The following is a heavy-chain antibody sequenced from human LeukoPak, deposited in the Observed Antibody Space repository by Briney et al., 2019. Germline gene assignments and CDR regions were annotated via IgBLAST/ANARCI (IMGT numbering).Heavy chain of an antibody. D-gene: IGHD3-9*01. V-gene: IGHV3-48*01. CDR1: GFTFSSYS. CDR3: ASDDILTGYHR. J-gene: IGHJ4*02. Sequence: GGSLRLSCAASGFTFSSYSMNWVRQAPGKGLEWVSYISSSGSTIYYADSVKSRFTVSRDNAKNSLYLQMNSLRAEDTAVYYCASDDILTGYHRWGQGTLVTVSS. CDR2: ISSSGSTI.